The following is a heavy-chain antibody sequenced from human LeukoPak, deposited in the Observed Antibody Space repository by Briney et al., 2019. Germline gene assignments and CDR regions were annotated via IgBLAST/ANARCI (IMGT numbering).Heavy chain of an antibody. CDR2: IDPSDSYT. CDR1: GYSFTSYW. V-gene: IGHV5-10-1*01. J-gene: IGHJ4*02. D-gene: IGHD3-10*01. CDR3: ARHKFNYGSGSYSASFDY. Sequence: GESLKISCKGSGYSFTSYWISWVRQMPGKGLEWMGRIDPSDSYTNYSPSFQGHVTISADKSISTAYLQWSSLKASDTAMYYCARHKFNYGSGSYSASFDYWGQGTLVTVSS.